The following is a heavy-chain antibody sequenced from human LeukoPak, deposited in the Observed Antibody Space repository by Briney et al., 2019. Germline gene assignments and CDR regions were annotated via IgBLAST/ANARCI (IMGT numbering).Heavy chain of an antibody. V-gene: IGHV3-21*01. J-gene: IGHJ4*02. CDR2: ISSSSSYI. CDR1: GFTFSSYS. Sequence: GGSLRLSCAASGFTFSSYSMNWVRQAPGKGLEWVSSISSSSSYIYYADSVKGRFTISRDNAKNSLYLQMNGLRAEDTAVYYCARGSAAPGLRDFDYWGQGTLVTVSS. D-gene: IGHD3-16*01. CDR3: ARGSAAPGLRDFDY.